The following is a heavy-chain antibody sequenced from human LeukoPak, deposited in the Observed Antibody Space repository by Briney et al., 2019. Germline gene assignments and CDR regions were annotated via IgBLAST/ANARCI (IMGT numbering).Heavy chain of an antibody. CDR1: GYTFTSCG. J-gene: IGHJ5*02. V-gene: IGHV1-69*13. D-gene: IGHD3-9*01. Sequence: GASVKVSCKASGYTFTSCGISWERQAPGQGLEWMGGIIPIFGTANYAQKFQGRVTITADESTSPAYMELSSLRSEDTAVYYCARDRYQFDPWGQGTLVTVSS. CDR2: IIPIFGTA. CDR3: ARDRYQFDP.